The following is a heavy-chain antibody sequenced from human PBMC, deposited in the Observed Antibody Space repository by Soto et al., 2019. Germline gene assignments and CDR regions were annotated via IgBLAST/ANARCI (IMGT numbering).Heavy chain of an antibody. J-gene: IGHJ4*02. Sequence: SETLSLTCTVSGGSFKSGGYSWSWIRQPPGKGLEWIGYVYHTGRTSYNPSLKSRVSISMDTSKNQFSLNLDSVTAADTAVYFCARDFAYFDSWGQGTLVTVSS. V-gene: IGHV4-61*08. CDR2: VYHTGRT. CDR3: ARDFAYFDS. CDR1: GGSFKSGGYS. D-gene: IGHD3-3*01.